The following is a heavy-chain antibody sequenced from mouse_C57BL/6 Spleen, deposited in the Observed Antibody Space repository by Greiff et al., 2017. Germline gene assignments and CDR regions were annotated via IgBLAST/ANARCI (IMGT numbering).Heavy chain of an antibody. CDR2: ISYDGSN. J-gene: IGHJ2*01. CDR1: GYSITSGYY. CDR3: ARGLGRVDY. D-gene: IGHD4-1*01. V-gene: IGHV3-6*01. Sequence: DVKLQESGPGLVKPSQSLSLTCSVTGYSITSGYYWNWIRQFPGNKLEWMGYISYDGSNNYNPSLKNRISITRDTSKNQFFLKLNSVTTEDTATYYCARGLGRVDYWGQGTTLTVSS.